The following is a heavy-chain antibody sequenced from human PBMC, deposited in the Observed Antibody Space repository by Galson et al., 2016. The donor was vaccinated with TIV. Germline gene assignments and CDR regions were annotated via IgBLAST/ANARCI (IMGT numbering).Heavy chain of an antibody. CDR1: GFTLNTYA. V-gene: IGHV3-23*01. J-gene: IGHJ2*01. D-gene: IGHD6-19*01. Sequence: SLRLSCAASGFTLNTYAMTWVRQAPGKGLEWVSTITASSTGKHYADSVKGRFTVSRDNSKNTDSKNTLYLQMDSLRPEDTAVYYCAKGGDSGWAYWYLYLWGRGTLVTVSS. CDR2: ITASSTGK. CDR3: AKGGDSGWAYWYLYL.